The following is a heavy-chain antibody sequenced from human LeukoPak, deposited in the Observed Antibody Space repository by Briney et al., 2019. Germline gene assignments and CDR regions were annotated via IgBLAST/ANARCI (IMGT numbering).Heavy chain of an antibody. Sequence: GSLRLSCAASGFTFSSYAMSWVRQAPGKGLEWVSAISGSGGSTYYADSVKGRFTISRDNAKNSLYLQMNSLRAEDTAVYYCAREFFEVLRIRYYYYYYMDVWGKGTTVTVSS. CDR1: GFTFSSYA. D-gene: IGHD3-9*01. CDR3: AREFFEVLRIRYYYYYYMDV. J-gene: IGHJ6*03. CDR2: ISGSGGST. V-gene: IGHV3-23*01.